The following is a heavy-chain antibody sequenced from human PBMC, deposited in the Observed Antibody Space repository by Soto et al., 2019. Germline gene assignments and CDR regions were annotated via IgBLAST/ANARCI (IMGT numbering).Heavy chain of an antibody. V-gene: IGHV3-33*01. J-gene: IGHJ6*02. CDR1: GFTFSSYG. D-gene: IGHD2-15*01. Sequence: GGSLRLSCAASGFTFSSYGMHWVRQAPGKGLEWVAVIWYDGSNKYYADSVKGRFTISRDNSKNTLYLQMNSLRAEDTAVYYCARGDCSGGSCYSRVDYYGMDVWGQGTTVTVSS. CDR3: ARGDCSGGSCYSRVDYYGMDV. CDR2: IWYDGSNK.